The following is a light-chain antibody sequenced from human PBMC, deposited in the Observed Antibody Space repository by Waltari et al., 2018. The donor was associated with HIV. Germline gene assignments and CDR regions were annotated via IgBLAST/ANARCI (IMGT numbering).Light chain of an antibody. CDR1: QSISSW. V-gene: IGKV1-5*03. CDR3: QQYNSYPYT. Sequence: DIQMTQSPSTRSASVGYRVTITCRASQSISSWLAWYHQKPGKAPELLINKASSLESGVPSRFSGSGSGTEFTLTISSLQPDDFATYYGQQYNSYPYTFGQGTKLEIK. CDR2: KAS. J-gene: IGKJ2*01.